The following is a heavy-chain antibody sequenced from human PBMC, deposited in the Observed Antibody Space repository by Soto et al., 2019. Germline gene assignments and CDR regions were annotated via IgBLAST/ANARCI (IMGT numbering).Heavy chain of an antibody. J-gene: IGHJ3*02. CDR1: GGSISSSSYY. V-gene: IGHV4-39*01. Sequence: QLQLQESGPGLVKPSETLSLTCTVSGGSISSSSYYWGWIRQPPGKGLEWIGSIYYSGSTYYNPSLKSRVTISVDTSKNQFSLKLSSVTAADTAVYYCAIHVRRSVAGRGDAFDIWGQGTMVTVSS. D-gene: IGHD6-19*01. CDR2: IYYSGST. CDR3: AIHVRRSVAGRGDAFDI.